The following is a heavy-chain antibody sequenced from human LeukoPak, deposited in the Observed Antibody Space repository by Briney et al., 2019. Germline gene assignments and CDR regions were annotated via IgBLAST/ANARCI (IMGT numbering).Heavy chain of an antibody. CDR3: ARVSDYSNYFDF. D-gene: IGHD4-11*01. CDR1: GFTFRTYG. V-gene: IGHV3-33*01. Sequence: GGSLRLSCAASGFTFRTYGMHWVRQAPGKGLEWVAIIGYDGSTKYYAESVKGRFTISRDNSKNMLYLQMNSLRAEDTAVYYCARVSDYSNYFDFWGQGTLVTVSS. J-gene: IGHJ4*02. CDR2: IGYDGSTK.